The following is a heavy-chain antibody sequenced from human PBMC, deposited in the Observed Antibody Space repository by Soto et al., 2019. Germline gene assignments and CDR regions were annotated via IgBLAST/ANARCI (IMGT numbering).Heavy chain of an antibody. V-gene: IGHV4-30-4*01. CDR2: IYHSGST. CDR3: VRLYYFDNSGLPYGMDV. J-gene: IGHJ6*02. CDR1: GGSVSSGDYY. D-gene: IGHD3-22*01. Sequence: QVQLQESGPGLVKPSQTLFLTCTVSGGSVSSGDYYWNWIRQPPGKGLEWIGHIYHSGSTYYNPSLKSRASISVDTSRNQFSLKLSSVTAADTAVYYCVRLYYFDNSGLPYGMDVWGQGTTVTVSS.